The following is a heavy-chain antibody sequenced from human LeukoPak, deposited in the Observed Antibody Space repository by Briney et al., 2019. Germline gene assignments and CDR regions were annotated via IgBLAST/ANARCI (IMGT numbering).Heavy chain of an antibody. CDR1: DRTVSSYA. Sequence: SSVKLSCNASDRTVSSYAIGWVRQAPGQGLEWRGGIIPIFGTANDAQKIQGRVTITADESTSTAYMELSSLRSEDTAVYYCASSQTHQLLWFGELLSGVFDYWGQGTLVTVSS. CDR3: ASSQTHQLLWFGELLSGVFDY. J-gene: IGHJ4*02. V-gene: IGHV1-69*01. D-gene: IGHD3-10*01. CDR2: IIPIFGTA.